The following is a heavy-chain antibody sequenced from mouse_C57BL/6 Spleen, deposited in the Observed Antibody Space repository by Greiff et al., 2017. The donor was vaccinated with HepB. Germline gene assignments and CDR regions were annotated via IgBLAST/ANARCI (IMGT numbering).Heavy chain of an antibody. J-gene: IGHJ4*01. D-gene: IGHD1-1*01. Sequence: EVQLVESGPGLVKPSQSLSLTCSVTGYSITSGYYWNWIRQFPGNKLEWMGYISYDGSNNYNPSLKNRISITRDTSKNQFFLKLNSVTTEDTATYYCARGDYYYGSSGAMDYWGQGTSVTVSS. CDR3: ARGDYYYGSSGAMDY. CDR1: GYSITSGYY. CDR2: ISYDGSN. V-gene: IGHV3-6*01.